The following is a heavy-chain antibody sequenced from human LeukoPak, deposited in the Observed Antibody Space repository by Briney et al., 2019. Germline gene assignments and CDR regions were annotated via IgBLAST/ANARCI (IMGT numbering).Heavy chain of an antibody. CDR3: TRDSADYGDYDY. Sequence: SSVKVSCKASGYTFTSYFMHWVRQAPGQGLDWMGIINPSGGSTSYKQKFQGRVTMTRDTSTSTVYMELSSLRSEDTAVYYCTRDSADYGDYDYWGQGTLVTVSS. J-gene: IGHJ4*02. CDR2: INPSGGST. V-gene: IGHV1-46*01. CDR1: GYTFTSYF. D-gene: IGHD4-17*01.